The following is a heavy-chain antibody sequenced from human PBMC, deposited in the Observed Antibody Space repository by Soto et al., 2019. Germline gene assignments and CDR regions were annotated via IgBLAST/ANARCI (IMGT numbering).Heavy chain of an antibody. CDR2: IYPRDSDT. CDR3: ARQGYSYGLRGYYGMDV. V-gene: IGHV5-51*01. J-gene: IGHJ6*02. Sequence: GESLKISCKGSGYSFTSYWIGWVRQMPGKGLEWMGIIYPRDSDTRYSPSFQGQVTISADKSISTAYLQWSSLKASDTAVYYCARQGYSYGLRGYYGMDVWGQGTTVTVSS. CDR1: GYSFTSYW. D-gene: IGHD5-18*01.